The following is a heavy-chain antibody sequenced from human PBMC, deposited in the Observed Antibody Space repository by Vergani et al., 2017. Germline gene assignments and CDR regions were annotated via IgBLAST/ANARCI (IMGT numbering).Heavy chain of an antibody. CDR3: ARTLSDSRGYYLDY. D-gene: IGHD3-22*01. V-gene: IGHV2-70*04. J-gene: IGHJ4*02. CDR1: GFSLTTYGMR. CDR2: IDWDDDT. Sequence: QVTLKESGPALVKPTQTLTLTCTFSGFSLTTYGMRVSWIRPPPGKALEWLARIDWDDDTYYRTSLRTSLTISKDTFKNQVSLTMSNMDPVDTPTYYCARTLSDSRGYYLDYWGQGTLVTVSS.